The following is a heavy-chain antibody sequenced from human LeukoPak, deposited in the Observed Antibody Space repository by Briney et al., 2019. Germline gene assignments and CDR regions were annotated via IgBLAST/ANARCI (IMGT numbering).Heavy chain of an antibody. CDR3: AKDGDGGSYYVLFDY. D-gene: IGHD1-26*01. Sequence: PGGSLRLSCAASGFTFSNYAMSWVRQAPGKGLEWVSVISGSGGNTYYADSVKGCFTISRDNSKNPLFLQMNSLRAEDTAVYYCAKDGDGGSYYVLFDYWGQGALVTVSS. CDR1: GFTFSNYA. CDR2: ISGSGGNT. J-gene: IGHJ4*02. V-gene: IGHV3-23*01.